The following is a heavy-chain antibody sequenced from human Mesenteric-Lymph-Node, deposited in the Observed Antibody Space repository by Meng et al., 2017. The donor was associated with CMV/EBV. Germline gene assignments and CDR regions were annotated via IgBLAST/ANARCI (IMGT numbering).Heavy chain of an antibody. CDR2: MYYSGST. Sequence: VSVGSVSSGSHSWSWIRQPPGKGLEWIAYMYYSGSTNYDPSLKSRVTISVDTSKNQFSLKLSSVTAADTAVYYCARALVRGVTNFDYWGQGILVTVSS. J-gene: IGHJ4*02. V-gene: IGHV4-61*01. CDR1: VGSVSSGSHS. D-gene: IGHD3-10*01. CDR3: ARALVRGVTNFDY.